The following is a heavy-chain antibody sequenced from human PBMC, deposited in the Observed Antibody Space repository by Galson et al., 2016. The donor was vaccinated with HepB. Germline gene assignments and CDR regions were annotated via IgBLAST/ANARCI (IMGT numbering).Heavy chain of an antibody. CDR1: GFIVSSNY. D-gene: IGHD2-8*01. CDR3: ARVHILPDH. CDR2: IFSGSTT. V-gene: IGHV3-53*01. J-gene: IGHJ4*02. Sequence: SLRLSCAASGFIVSSNYMSWVRQAPGKGPEWVSVIFSGSTTYYADSVKGRFTISSDISNNTLYLQMNSLRAEDTAVYYCARVHILPDHWGQGTLVTVSS.